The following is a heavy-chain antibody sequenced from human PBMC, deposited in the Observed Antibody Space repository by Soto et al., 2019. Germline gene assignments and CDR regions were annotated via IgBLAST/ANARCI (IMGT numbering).Heavy chain of an antibody. CDR1: GFTLSTYW. CDR2: INPDGRIT. V-gene: IGHV3-74*01. D-gene: IGHD3-10*01. Sequence: EVQLVESGGGLVQPGESLRLSCADSGFTLSTYWVHWVRQAPGKGLMWVSRINPDGRITNYADSVKGRFTISRDNAQNTVYLQINSLSAEDTAVYYCARAGSYRFDYWGQGALVTVSS. CDR3: ARAGSYRFDY. J-gene: IGHJ4*02.